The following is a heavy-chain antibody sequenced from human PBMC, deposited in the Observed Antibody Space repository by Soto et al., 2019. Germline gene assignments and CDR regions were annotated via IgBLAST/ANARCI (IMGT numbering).Heavy chain of an antibody. D-gene: IGHD1-1*01. CDR2: ISAHNGNT. J-gene: IGHJ4*02. CDR1: GYTFTSYG. CDR3: ARGRYGDY. V-gene: IGHV1-18*01. Sequence: QVHLVQSGAEVKKPGASVKVSCKASGYTFTSYGITWVRQAPGQGLEWMGWISAHNGNTDYAQKLQGRVIVTRDTSTSTDYMELRSLISDATAVYYWARGRYGDYWGQGALVTVSS.